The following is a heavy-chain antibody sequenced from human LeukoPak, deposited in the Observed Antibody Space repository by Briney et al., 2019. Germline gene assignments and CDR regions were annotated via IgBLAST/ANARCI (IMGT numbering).Heavy chain of an antibody. D-gene: IGHD6-19*01. CDR1: GFTFSIYA. J-gene: IGHJ5*02. Sequence: GGSLSLSCAASGFTFSIYAMSWLRQAPGKGLEWVANIKRDGTEIYCVDSLKGRFTISRDNAKNSLYLQMDSLRAEDTAVYYCARLGVVGTGNWFDPWGQGTLVTVSS. CDR3: ARLGVVGTGNWFDP. CDR2: IKRDGTEI. V-gene: IGHV3-7*01.